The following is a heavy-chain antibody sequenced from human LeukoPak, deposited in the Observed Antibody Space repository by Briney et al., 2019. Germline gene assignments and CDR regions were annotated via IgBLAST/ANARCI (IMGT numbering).Heavy chain of an antibody. CDR1: GGSFSGYY. V-gene: IGHV4-34*01. CDR3: ARRSVRGYCSSTSCRNWFDP. J-gene: IGHJ5*02. CDR2: INHSGST. D-gene: IGHD2-2*01. Sequence: SETLSLTCAVYGGSFSGYYWTWIRQPPGKGLEWIGEINHSGSTNYNPSLKSRVTISVDTSKNQFSLKLSSVTAADTAVYYCARRSVRGYCSSTSCRNWFDPWGQGTLVTVSS.